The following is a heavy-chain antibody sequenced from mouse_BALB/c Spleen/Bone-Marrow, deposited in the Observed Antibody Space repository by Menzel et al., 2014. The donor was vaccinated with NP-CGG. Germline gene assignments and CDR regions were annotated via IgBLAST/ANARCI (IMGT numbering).Heavy chain of an antibody. V-gene: IGHV5-6-3*01. CDR3: ARGNYGNYVDYFDY. CDR2: INSNGCSS. CDR1: GFTFSRYG. D-gene: IGHD2-1*01. J-gene: IGHJ2*01. Sequence: DVQLAASGGGLAQLGVSLKPSCGASGFTFSRYGMTRARQTPDKRLELVASINSNGCSSYYPDSVKGRFTISRDNAKNTLSLQMSSLKSEDTAMYYCARGNYGNYVDYFDYWGQGTTLTVSS.